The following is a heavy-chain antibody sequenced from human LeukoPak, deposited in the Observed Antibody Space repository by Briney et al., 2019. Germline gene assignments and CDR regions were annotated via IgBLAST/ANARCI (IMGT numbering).Heavy chain of an antibody. Sequence: SETLCLTCTVSGGSISSYYWSWIRQPPGKGLEWIGYMYYSGSTNYNPSLKSRGTISIDTSKNQFSLKLSSVTAADTAVYYCARVPFPLYYASGRRRWFDPWGQGTLVTVSS. J-gene: IGHJ5*02. CDR3: ARVPFPLYYASGRRRWFDP. CDR2: MYYSGST. V-gene: IGHV4-59*01. CDR1: GGSISSYY. D-gene: IGHD3-10*01.